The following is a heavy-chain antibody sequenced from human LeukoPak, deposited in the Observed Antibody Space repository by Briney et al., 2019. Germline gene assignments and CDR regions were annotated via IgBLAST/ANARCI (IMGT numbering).Heavy chain of an antibody. V-gene: IGHV1-2*02. J-gene: IGHJ4*02. CDR1: GYTFTGYY. D-gene: IGHD6-13*01. Sequence: ASVKVSCRASGYTFTGYYMHWGGQAPGQGLEGLGGINPNSGGTNYAQKFQGRVTMTRDTSISTAYMELSRLRSDDTAVYYCARDRSAAAGTSDYWDQGTLVTVSS. CDR2: INPNSGGT. CDR3: ARDRSAAAGTSDY.